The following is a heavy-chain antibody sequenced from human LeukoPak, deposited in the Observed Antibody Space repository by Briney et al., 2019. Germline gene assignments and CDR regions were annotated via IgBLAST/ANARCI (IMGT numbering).Heavy chain of an antibody. Sequence: GGSLRLSCAASGFTFSSYAMSWVRQAPGKGLEWVSAISGSGGSTYYADSVKGRFTISRDNSKNTLYLQMNSLRAEDTAVYYCAKDPASKWGYSHYFDYWGQGTLVTVSS. D-gene: IGHD5-24*01. V-gene: IGHV3-23*01. CDR2: ISGSGGST. CDR3: AKDPASKWGYSHYFDY. CDR1: GFTFSSYA. J-gene: IGHJ4*02.